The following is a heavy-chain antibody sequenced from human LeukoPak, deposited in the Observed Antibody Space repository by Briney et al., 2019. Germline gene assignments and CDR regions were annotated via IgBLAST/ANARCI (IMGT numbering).Heavy chain of an antibody. Sequence: GGSLRLSCAASGFTFNDYYMSWIRQAPGKGLEWVSYISSSGSTIYYADSVKGRFTISRDNAKNSLYLQMNSLRAEDTAVYYCARDHLRLYGSGSHPNRGGSDYWGQGTLVTVSS. J-gene: IGHJ4*02. V-gene: IGHV3-11*04. CDR3: ARDHLRLYGSGSHPNRGGSDY. CDR2: ISSSGSTI. D-gene: IGHD3-10*01. CDR1: GFTFNDYY.